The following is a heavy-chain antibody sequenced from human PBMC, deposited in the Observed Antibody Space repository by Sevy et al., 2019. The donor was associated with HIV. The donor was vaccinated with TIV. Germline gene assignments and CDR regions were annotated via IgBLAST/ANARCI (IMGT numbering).Heavy chain of an antibody. CDR1: GYTFTGYY. Sequence: ASVKVSCKASGYTFTGYYMHWVRQAPGQGLEWMGWINPNSGGTNYAQKFQGRVTMTRDTSISTAYMELSRLRSDDTAMYYCASGIGVYDSSGYYGGYDAFDIWGQGTMVTVSS. CDR3: ASGIGVYDSSGYYGGYDAFDI. CDR2: INPNSGGT. D-gene: IGHD3-22*01. J-gene: IGHJ3*02. V-gene: IGHV1-2*02.